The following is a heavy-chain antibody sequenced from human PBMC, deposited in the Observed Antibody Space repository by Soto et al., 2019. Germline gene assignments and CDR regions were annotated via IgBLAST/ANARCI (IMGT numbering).Heavy chain of an antibody. CDR1: GYTFTDYY. J-gene: IGHJ6*02. CDR3: ARTPRNRGPSSDNYYYYGMDV. CDR2: INPNSGGT. Sequence: EASVKVSCKASGYTFTDYYMHWVRQAPGQGLEWMGWINPNSGGTNYAQKFQGWVTMTRDTSISTAYMELSRLRSDDTAVYYCARTPRNRGPSSDNYYYYGMDVWGQGTTVTVSS. D-gene: IGHD2-2*01. V-gene: IGHV1-2*04.